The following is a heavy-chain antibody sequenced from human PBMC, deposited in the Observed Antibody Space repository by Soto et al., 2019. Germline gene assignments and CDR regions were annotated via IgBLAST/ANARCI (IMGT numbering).Heavy chain of an antibody. CDR1: GGSISSYY. CDR3: ARMTLAYYYDSSGYSENWFDP. CDR2: IYYSGST. Sequence: QVQLQESGPGLVKPSETLSLTCTVSGGSISSYYWSWIRQPPGKGLEWIGYIYYSGSTNYNPSLKGRVTISVDTATNQFSLKLSSVTAADTAVYYCARMTLAYYYDSSGYSENWFDPWGQGTLVTVSS. J-gene: IGHJ5*02. V-gene: IGHV4-59*08. D-gene: IGHD3-22*01.